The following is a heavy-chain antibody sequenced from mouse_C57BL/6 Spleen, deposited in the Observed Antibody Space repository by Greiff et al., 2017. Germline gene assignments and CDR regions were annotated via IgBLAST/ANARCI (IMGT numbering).Heavy chain of an antibody. CDR3: ARSSPPIYGNYVHWYFDV. J-gene: IGHJ1*03. V-gene: IGHV1-42*01. Sequence: VQLQQSGPELVKPGASVKISCKASGYSFTGYYMNWVKQSPEKSLEWIGEINPSTGGTTYNQKFKAKATLTVDKSSSTAYMQLKSLTSEDSAVXYCARSSPPIYGNYVHWYFDVWGTGTTVTVSS. D-gene: IGHD2-1*01. CDR1: GYSFTGYY. CDR2: INPSTGGT.